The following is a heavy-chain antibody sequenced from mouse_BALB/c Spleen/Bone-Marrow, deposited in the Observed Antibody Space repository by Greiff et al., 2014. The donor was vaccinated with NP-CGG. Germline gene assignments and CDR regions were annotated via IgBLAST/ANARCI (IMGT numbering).Heavy chain of an antibody. CDR3: ARRLGGYSYAMDY. Sequence: VQLKESGAELVKPGASVKLSCTASGFNIKDTYMHWVKQRPEQGLEWIGRIDPANGNTKYDPKFQGKATITADTSSNTAYLQLSSLTSEDTAVYYCARRLGGYSYAMDYWGQGTSVTVSS. CDR1: GFNIKDTY. J-gene: IGHJ4*01. CDR2: IDPANGNT. D-gene: IGHD2-13*01. V-gene: IGHV14-3*02.